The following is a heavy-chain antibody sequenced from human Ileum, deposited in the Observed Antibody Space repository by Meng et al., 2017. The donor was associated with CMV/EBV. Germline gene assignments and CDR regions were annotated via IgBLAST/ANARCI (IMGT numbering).Heavy chain of an antibody. D-gene: IGHD1-26*01. J-gene: IGHJ5*02. CDR3: ARVFNSGSFDL. CDR2: ISSSGSNTI. CDR1: GFILRDYA. V-gene: IGHV3-48*03. Sequence: GESLKISCAAPGFILRDYAMNWVRQAPGKGLEWVSYISSSGSNTIYYADSVRGRFIIARDSARNLLHLQMNSLRADDTGLYYCARVFNSGSFDLWGLGTLVTVSS.